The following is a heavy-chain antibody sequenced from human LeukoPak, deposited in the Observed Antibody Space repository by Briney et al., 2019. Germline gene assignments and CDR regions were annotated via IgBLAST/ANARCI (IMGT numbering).Heavy chain of an antibody. Sequence: GGSLRLSCAASGFTFSSYEMNWVRQAPGKGLEGVSYISSSGSTIYYADSVKGRFTISRDNAKNSLYLQMNSLRAEDTAVYYCAELGITMIGGVWGKGTTVTVSS. CDR3: AELGITMIGGV. V-gene: IGHV3-48*03. D-gene: IGHD3-10*02. J-gene: IGHJ6*04. CDR1: GFTFSSYE. CDR2: ISSSGSTI.